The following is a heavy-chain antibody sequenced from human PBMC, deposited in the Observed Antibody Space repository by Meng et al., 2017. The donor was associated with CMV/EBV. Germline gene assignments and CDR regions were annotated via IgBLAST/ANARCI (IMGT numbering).Heavy chain of an antibody. J-gene: IGHJ4*02. CDR2: ISYDGSNK. D-gene: IGHD1-26*01. CDR1: GFTFSSDG. Sequence: LRLSCAASGFTFSSDGMHWVRQAPGKGLEWVAVISYDGSNKYYADSVKGRFTISRDNSKNTLYLQMNSLRAEDTAVYYCAKNPGSYWGQGTLVTVSS. CDR3: AKNPGSY. V-gene: IGHV3-30*18.